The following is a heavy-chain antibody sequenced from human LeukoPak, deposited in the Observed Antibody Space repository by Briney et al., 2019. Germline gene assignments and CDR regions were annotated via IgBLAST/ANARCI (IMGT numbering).Heavy chain of an antibody. V-gene: IGHV1-18*04. CDR1: GYTFTSYG. CDR2: ISAYNGNT. Sequence: ASVKVSCKASGYTFTSYGISWVRQAPGQGLEWMGWISAYNGNTNYAQKLQGRVTMTTDTSTSTAYMELRSLRSDDTAVYYCARDPPAPTDYNHGWFDPWGQGTLVTVSS. J-gene: IGHJ5*02. CDR3: ARDPPAPTDYNHGWFDP. D-gene: IGHD1-14*01.